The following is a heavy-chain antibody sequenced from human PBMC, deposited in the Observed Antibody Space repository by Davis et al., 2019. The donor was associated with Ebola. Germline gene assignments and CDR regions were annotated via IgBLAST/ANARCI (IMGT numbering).Heavy chain of an antibody. Sequence: PSETLSLTCSFSDGSISSHYWNWIRQPPGKGLEWVGIIYDSGRTNYNPSLKSRVTMSADTSKNQFSLNLRSVTAADTAVYYCARGLTVSRFDPWGQGTLVTVSS. D-gene: IGHD4-17*01. CDR1: DGSISSHY. J-gene: IGHJ5*02. CDR2: IYDSGRT. V-gene: IGHV4-59*11. CDR3: ARGLTVSRFDP.